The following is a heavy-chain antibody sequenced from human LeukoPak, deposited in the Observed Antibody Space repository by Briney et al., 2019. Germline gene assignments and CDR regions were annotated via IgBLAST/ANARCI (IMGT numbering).Heavy chain of an antibody. Sequence: PSETLSLTCTVSGGSISSYYWSWIRQPPGKGLEWIGYIYYSGSTNYNPSLKSRVTISVDTSKNQFSLKLSSVTAADTAVYYCARGYDGSGSYGRFDYWGQGTLVTVSS. V-gene: IGHV4-59*01. CDR3: ARGYDGSGSYGRFDY. CDR2: IYYSGST. J-gene: IGHJ4*02. D-gene: IGHD3-10*01. CDR1: GGSISSYY.